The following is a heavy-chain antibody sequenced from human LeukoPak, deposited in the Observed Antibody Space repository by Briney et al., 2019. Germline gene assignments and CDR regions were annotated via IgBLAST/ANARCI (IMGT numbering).Heavy chain of an antibody. Sequence: SETLSLTCAVSGYSITSSSWWGWIRQPPGKGLEWIRYIYHSGTTYYNPSLQNRVTMSVDTSKNQFSLKLSSVTAADTAVYYCARDRDIGTYYYYYGMDVWGQGTTVTVSS. V-gene: IGHV4-28*03. CDR3: ARDRDIGTYYYYYGMDV. J-gene: IGHJ6*02. D-gene: IGHD1-26*01. CDR1: GYSITSSSW. CDR2: IYHSGTT.